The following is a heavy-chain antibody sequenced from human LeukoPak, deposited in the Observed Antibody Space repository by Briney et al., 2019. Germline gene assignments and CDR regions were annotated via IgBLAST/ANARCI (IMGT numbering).Heavy chain of an antibody. CDR1: GGSLNSNSHY. CDR3: ARGVYIAAAQYGY. J-gene: IGHJ4*02. D-gene: IGHD6-13*01. Sequence: KSSETLSLTCTVSGGSLNSNSHYWGWLRQPPGKGLEWIGRVYYTGSTDYNPSLKSRVTISVDTSRNQLSLRLNSVTAPDTAVYYCARGVYIAAAQYGYWGQGTLVTVSS. CDR2: VYYTGST. V-gene: IGHV4-39*01.